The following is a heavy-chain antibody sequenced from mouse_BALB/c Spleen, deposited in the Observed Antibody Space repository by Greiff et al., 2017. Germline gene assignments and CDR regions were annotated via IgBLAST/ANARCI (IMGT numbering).Heavy chain of an antibody. V-gene: IGHV5-4*02. D-gene: IGHD2-4*01. CDR3: ARAGYYDNYFDY. J-gene: IGHJ2*01. CDR1: GFTFSDYY. CDR2: ISDGGSYT. Sequence: EVMLVESGGGLVKPGGSLKLSCAASGFTFSDYYMYWVRQTPEKRLEWVATISDGGSYTYYPDSVKGRFTISRDNAKNNLYLQMSSLKSEDTAMYYCARAGYYDNYFDYWGQGTTLTVSS.